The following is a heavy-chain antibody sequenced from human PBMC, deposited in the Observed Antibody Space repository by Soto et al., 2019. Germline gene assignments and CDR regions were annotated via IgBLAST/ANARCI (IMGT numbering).Heavy chain of an antibody. Sequence: PGGSLRLSCAASGFTFSSYGMHWVRQAPGKGLEWVAVISYDGGNKYYADSVKGRFTISRDNSKNTLYLQMNSLRAEDTAVYYCAVIGGYSYGYPPGYYYYYYGMDVWGQGTTVTVSS. J-gene: IGHJ6*02. D-gene: IGHD5-18*01. CDR1: GFTFSSYG. CDR2: ISYDGGNK. V-gene: IGHV3-30*03. CDR3: AVIGGYSYGYPPGYYYYYYGMDV.